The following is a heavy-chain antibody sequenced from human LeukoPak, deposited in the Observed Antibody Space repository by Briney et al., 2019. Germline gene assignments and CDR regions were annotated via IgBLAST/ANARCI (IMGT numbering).Heavy chain of an antibody. V-gene: IGHV7-4-1*02. J-gene: IGHJ6*04. D-gene: IGHD3-10*01. Sequence: GASVKVSCKASGYTFTSYGMNWVRQAPGQGLEWMGWINTNTGNPTYAQGFTGRFVFSLDTSVSTAYLQISSLKAEDTAVYYCARAPLVLWFGELPSKFDMDVWGKGTTVTVSS. CDR2: INTNTGNP. CDR3: ARAPLVLWFGELPSKFDMDV. CDR1: GYTFTSYG.